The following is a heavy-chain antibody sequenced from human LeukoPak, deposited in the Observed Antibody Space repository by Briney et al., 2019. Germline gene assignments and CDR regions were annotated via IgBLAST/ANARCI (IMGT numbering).Heavy chain of an antibody. CDR3: TTDYGSGSYRYFNY. V-gene: IGHV3-15*01. D-gene: IGHD3-10*01. J-gene: IGHJ4*02. Sequence: GGSLRLSCAASGFTFSNAWMSWVRQAPGKGLEWVGRVKTKTDGGTTDYAAPVKGRFTISRDDSKNTLYLQMNSLKTEDTAVYYCTTDYGSGSYRYFNYWGQGTLVTVSS. CDR1: GFTFSNAW. CDR2: VKTKTDGGTT.